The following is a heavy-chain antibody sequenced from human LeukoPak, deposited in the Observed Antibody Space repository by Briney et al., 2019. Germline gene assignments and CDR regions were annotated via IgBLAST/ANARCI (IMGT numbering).Heavy chain of an antibody. J-gene: IGHJ4*02. Sequence: PGGSLRLSCAASGFTFSSYWMSWVRQAPGKGLEWVSVIYSGGSTYYADSVKGRFTISRDNSKNTLYLQMNSLRAEDTAVYYCASARFMITFGGVIVRDYWGQGTLVTVSS. CDR2: IYSGGST. CDR3: ASARFMITFGGVIVRDY. D-gene: IGHD3-16*02. CDR1: GFTFSSYW. V-gene: IGHV3-66*01.